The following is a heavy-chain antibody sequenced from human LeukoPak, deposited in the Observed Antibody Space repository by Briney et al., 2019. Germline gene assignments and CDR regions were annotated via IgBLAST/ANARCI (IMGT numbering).Heavy chain of an antibody. D-gene: IGHD2-15*01. V-gene: IGHV4-39*07. CDR3: ARVRCSGGSCPYYYYYYYMDV. Sequence: SETLSLTGTVSGGSISSYYWAWIRQPPGKGLEWIGSIHYSGSTYYNPSLQSRVTISIDTSKNQFSLKLRFVTAADTAVYYCARVRCSGGSCPYYYYYYYMDVWGKGTTVTVSS. CDR1: GGSISSYY. J-gene: IGHJ6*03. CDR2: IHYSGST.